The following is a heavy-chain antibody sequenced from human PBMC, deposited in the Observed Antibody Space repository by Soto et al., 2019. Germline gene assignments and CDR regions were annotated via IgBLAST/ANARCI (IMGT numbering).Heavy chain of an antibody. J-gene: IGHJ4*02. D-gene: IGHD3-10*02. CDR3: AKDRVIYSKRLCSIDY. V-gene: IGHV3-30*18. CDR2: ISYDGSNK. CDR1: GFTFSSYG. Sequence: GGSLRLSCAASGFTFSSYGMHWVRQAPGKGLEWVAVISYDGSNKYYADSVKGRFTISRDNSKNTLYLQMNSLRAEDTAVYYCAKDRVIYSKRLCSIDYWGQGTLVTVSS.